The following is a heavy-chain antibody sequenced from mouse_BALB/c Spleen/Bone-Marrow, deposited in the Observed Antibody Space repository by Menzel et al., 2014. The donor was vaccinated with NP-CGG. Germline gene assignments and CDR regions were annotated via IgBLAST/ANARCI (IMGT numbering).Heavy chain of an antibody. Sequence: EVQRVESGAELVKPGASVKLSCTASGFNIKDTYMHWVKQRSEQGLEWIGRIDPANGNTKYDPKFQGKATITADTSSNTAYLQLSSLTSEDTAVYYCAAYYYGTYGFAYWGQGTLVTVSA. CDR2: IDPANGNT. CDR1: GFNIKDTY. D-gene: IGHD1-1*01. CDR3: AAYYYGTYGFAY. V-gene: IGHV14-3*02. J-gene: IGHJ3*01.